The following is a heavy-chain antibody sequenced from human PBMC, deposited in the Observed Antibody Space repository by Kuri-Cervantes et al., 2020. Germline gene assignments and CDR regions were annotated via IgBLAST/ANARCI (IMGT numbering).Heavy chain of an antibody. D-gene: IGHD3-10*01. V-gene: IGHV2-5*02. CDR1: GFSLSTSGVG. Sequence: SGPTLVKPTQTLTLTCTFSGFSLSTSGVGVGWIRQPPGKALEWLALIYWDDDKSYSPSLKSRLTITKDTSKNQVVLTMTNMDPVDTATYYCARIELHNYYGSGIFDYWGQGTLVTVSS. J-gene: IGHJ4*02. CDR2: IYWDDDK. CDR3: ARIELHNYYGSGIFDY.